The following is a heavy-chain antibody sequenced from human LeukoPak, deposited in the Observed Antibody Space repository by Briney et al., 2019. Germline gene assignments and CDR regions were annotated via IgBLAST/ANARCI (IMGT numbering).Heavy chain of an antibody. D-gene: IGHD2-2*01. CDR3: ARGVAVPAAIYYYYYYMDV. J-gene: IGHJ6*03. V-gene: IGHV4-4*07. Sequence: SETLSLTCSVSGDSISYFYWSWIRQAAGKGLEWIGRISGSGSTDYNASLKSRVTMSVDTSKNQLSLKVISVTAADTAVYYCARGVAVPAAIYYYYYYMDVWGKGTTVTISS. CDR1: GDSISYFY. CDR2: ISGSGST.